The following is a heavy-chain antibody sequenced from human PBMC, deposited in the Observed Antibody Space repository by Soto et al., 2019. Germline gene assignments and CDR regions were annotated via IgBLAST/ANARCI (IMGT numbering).Heavy chain of an antibody. V-gene: IGHV4-30-2*01. CDR1: GGSISSGGYS. CDR3: ARTDSIAAAGP. CDR2: IYHSRST. Sequence: QLQLQESGSGLVKPSQTLSLTCAVSGGSISSGGYSWSWIRQPPGKGLEWIGYIYHSRSTYYNPSLKRRVTIAVDRSKNQFSLKLSSVTAADTAVYYCARTDSIAAAGPWGQGTLVTVSS. D-gene: IGHD6-13*01. J-gene: IGHJ4*02.